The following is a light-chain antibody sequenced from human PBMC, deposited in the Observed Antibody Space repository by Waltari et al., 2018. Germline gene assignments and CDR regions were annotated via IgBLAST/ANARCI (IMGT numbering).Light chain of an antibody. CDR3: QQFGGSPMYT. CDR1: RSVHNTF. V-gene: IGKV3-20*01. J-gene: IGKJ2*01. CDR2: STS. Sequence: VVLTQSPATLSVSPGGGATLSCRASRSVHNTFLAWYQHQPGQAPRLLIYSTSTRATCVPDRFTGSGSGTDFTLTITSVEPGDSAVYYCQQFGGSPMYTFGQGTTLGI.